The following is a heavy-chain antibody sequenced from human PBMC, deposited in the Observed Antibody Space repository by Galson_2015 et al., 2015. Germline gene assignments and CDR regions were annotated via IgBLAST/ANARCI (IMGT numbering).Heavy chain of an antibody. V-gene: IGHV2-5*02. CDR3: AHNTHTATLRF. D-gene: IGHD5-18*01. CDR1: GFSLSTSGVG. Sequence: PALVKPTQTLMLTCTFSGFSLSTSGVGVGWIRQPPGKALEWLALIYWDDDKRYSPSLKSRLTITKDTSKNQVVLTMTNMDPVDTATYYCAHNTHTATLRFWGQGALVTVSS. CDR2: IYWDDDK. J-gene: IGHJ4*02.